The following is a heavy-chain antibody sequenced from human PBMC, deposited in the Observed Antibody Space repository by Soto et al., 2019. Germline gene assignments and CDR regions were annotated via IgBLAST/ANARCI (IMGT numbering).Heavy chain of an antibody. D-gene: IGHD3-22*01. CDR3: ARSTNYDSSGYYFDAFDI. Sequence: PSETLSLTCTVSGGSISSYYWSWIRQPPGKGLEWIGYIYYSGSTNYNPSLKSRVTISVDTSKNQFSLKLSSVTAADTAVYYCARSTNYDSSGYYFDAFDIRGQGTMVTVSS. J-gene: IGHJ3*02. CDR1: GGSISSYY. CDR2: IYYSGST. V-gene: IGHV4-59*01.